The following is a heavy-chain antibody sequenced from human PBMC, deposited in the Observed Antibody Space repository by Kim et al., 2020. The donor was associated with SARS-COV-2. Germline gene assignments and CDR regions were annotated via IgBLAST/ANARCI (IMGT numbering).Heavy chain of an antibody. CDR3: ARDVLAAAGTRYYYYYG. CDR2: IYYSGST. D-gene: IGHD6-13*01. Sequence: SETLSLTCNVSGGSISSGDYYGSWIRQPPGKGLEWIGYIYYSGSTYYNPSLKSRVTISVDTSKNQFSLKLSSVTAADTDVYYRARDVLAAAGTRYYYYYG. V-gene: IGHV4-30-4*01. CDR1: GGSISSGDYY. J-gene: IGHJ6*01.